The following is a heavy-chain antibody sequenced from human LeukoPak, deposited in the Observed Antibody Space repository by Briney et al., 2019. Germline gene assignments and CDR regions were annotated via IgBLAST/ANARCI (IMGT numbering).Heavy chain of an antibody. CDR1: GFTFDDYG. J-gene: IGHJ3*02. D-gene: IGHD6-19*01. CDR2: INWNGGST. CDR3: AREMYSSGWLNAFDI. V-gene: IGHV3-20*04. Sequence: GGSLRLSCAASGFTFDDYGMSWVRQAPGKGLEWVSGINWNGGSTSYADSVKGRFTISRDTAKNSLYLQMNSLRAEDTALYYCAREMYSSGWLNAFDIWGQGTMVTVSS.